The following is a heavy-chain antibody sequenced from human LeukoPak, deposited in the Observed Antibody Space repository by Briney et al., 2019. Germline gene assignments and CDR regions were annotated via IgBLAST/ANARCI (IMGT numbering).Heavy chain of an antibody. CDR3: ARFGISGYDY. CDR1: GYTFTGNY. V-gene: IGHV1-2*02. J-gene: IGHJ4*02. D-gene: IGHD3-22*01. CDR2: INPNSGAT. Sequence: ASVKVSCKASGYTFTGNYLHWVRQAPGQGLEWMGCINPNSGATNCAQKFQDRVTMTRDTSISTAYMELGRLQSDDTAVYYCARFGISGYDYWGQGTLATVSS.